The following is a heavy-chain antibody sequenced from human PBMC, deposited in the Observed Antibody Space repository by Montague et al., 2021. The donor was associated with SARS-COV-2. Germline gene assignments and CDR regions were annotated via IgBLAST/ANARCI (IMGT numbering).Heavy chain of an antibody. CDR2: IYHSGST. V-gene: IGHV4-4*02. CDR1: GDSISTDNW. D-gene: IGHD3-10*01. CDR3: ARRGGGWFGSNPERFNY. Sequence: SETLSLTCVVSGDSISTDNWWTWVRQPPGKGLEWIGEIYHSGSTNYNPSLKSRVTISVDKSKNQFSLKLSSVTAADTAVYYCARRGGGWFGSNPERFNYWGQGTLVTVSS. J-gene: IGHJ4*02.